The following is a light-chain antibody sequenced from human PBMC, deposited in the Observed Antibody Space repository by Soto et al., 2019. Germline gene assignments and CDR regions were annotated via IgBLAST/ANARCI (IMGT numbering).Light chain of an antibody. J-gene: IGKJ4*01. Sequence: EIVLTQSPGTVSLSPGERATLSCRASQSVSSTYLAWYQQRPGQAPRLLIYGASSRATGIPDRFSGSGSGTDFTLTISRLEPEDFAVYYCQQYAGSPLAFGGGTKVEIK. V-gene: IGKV3-20*01. CDR3: QQYAGSPLA. CDR2: GAS. CDR1: QSVSSTY.